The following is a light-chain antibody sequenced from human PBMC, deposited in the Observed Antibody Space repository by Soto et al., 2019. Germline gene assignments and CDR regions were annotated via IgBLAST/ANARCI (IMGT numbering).Light chain of an antibody. CDR3: QHYGSSPPMT. J-gene: IGKJ1*01. CDR1: QSVSNDF. V-gene: IGKV3-20*01. CDR2: GAS. Sequence: EIVLTQSPGILSLSPGERATLSCRASQSVSNDFLAWYQQKPGQAPRLLIYGASTRATDVPDRFSGSGSGADFTLSISRLEPEDFAVYYCQHYGSSPPMTFGQGTKVEIK.